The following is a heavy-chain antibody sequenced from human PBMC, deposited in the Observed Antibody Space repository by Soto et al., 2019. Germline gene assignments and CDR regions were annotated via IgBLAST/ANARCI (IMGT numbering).Heavy chain of an antibody. CDR1: GYTFTSYG. V-gene: IGHV1-18*01. D-gene: IGHD3-10*01. Sequence: ASVKVSCKASGYTFTSYGISWGRQAPGQGLEWMGWISAYNGNTNYAQKIHGRFNMTTDTSTSTAYMELRSLRSDDAAVDYCAREGRIRIGDAFDIWGQGTMVTVSS. J-gene: IGHJ3*02. CDR2: ISAYNGNT. CDR3: AREGRIRIGDAFDI.